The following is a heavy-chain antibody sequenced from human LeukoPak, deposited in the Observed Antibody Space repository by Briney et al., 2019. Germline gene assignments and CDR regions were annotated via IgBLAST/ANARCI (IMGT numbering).Heavy chain of an antibody. CDR1: GFTFSTYN. Sequence: GGSLRLSCAASGFTFSTYNMNWVRQAPGKGLEWVSSITSSSSYTFYADSVKGRLTISRDNSQNTLYLQMNSLRAEDTAVYYCAKGHGSGTYWVFNDWGQGTLVTVSS. D-gene: IGHD3-10*01. CDR2: ITSSSSYT. J-gene: IGHJ4*02. CDR3: AKGHGSGTYWVFND. V-gene: IGHV3-21*04.